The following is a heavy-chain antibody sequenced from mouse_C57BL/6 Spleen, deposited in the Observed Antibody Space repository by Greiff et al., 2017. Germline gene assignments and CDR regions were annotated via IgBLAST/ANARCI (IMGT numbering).Heavy chain of an antibody. CDR3: AIYYSNPYWYFDV. D-gene: IGHD2-5*01. CDR1: GYAFSSSW. CDR2: IYPGDGDT. V-gene: IGHV1-82*01. J-gene: IGHJ1*03. Sequence: VQLQQSGPELVKPGASVKISCKASGYAFSSSWMNWVKQRPGKGLEWIGRIYPGDGDTNYNGKFKGKATLTADKSSSTAYMQLSSLTSEDSAVYFCAIYYSNPYWYFDVWGTGTTVTVSS.